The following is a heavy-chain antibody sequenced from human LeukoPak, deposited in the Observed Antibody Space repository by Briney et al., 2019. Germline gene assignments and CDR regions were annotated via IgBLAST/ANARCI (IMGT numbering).Heavy chain of an antibody. V-gene: IGHV4-30-4*08. CDR1: GFTFSDYY. D-gene: IGHD1-1*01. CDR2: IYYSGST. J-gene: IGHJ4*02. Sequence: LRLSCAASGFTFSDYYMSWIRQPPGKGLEWIGYIYYSGSTYYNPSLKSRVTISVDTSKNQFSLKLSSVTAADTAVYYCARAQGGTVDYWGQGTPVTVSS. CDR3: ARAQGGTVDY.